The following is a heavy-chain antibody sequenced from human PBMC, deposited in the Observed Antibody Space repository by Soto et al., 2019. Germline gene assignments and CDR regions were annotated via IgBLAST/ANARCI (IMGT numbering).Heavy chain of an antibody. D-gene: IGHD1-1*01. CDR1: GFTFSRYA. CDR3: ASSSGGLDVYGMDI. Sequence: EAQLLESGGGLVQPGGSLRLSCAASGFTFSRYAMSWVRQAPGKGLEWVSTVTGGGHTTYNADSVNGRFTISRDNSKNTLYLQMNNLRAEDTAIYYCASSSGGLDVYGMDIWGPGTTVTVSS. J-gene: IGHJ6*02. CDR2: VTGGGHTT. V-gene: IGHV3-23*01.